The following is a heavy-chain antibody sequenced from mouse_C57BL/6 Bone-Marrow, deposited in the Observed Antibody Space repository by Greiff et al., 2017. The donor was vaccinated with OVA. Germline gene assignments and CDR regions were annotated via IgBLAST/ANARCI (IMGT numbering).Heavy chain of an antibody. V-gene: IGHV6-3*01. CDR2: IRLKSDNYAT. CDR3: TKAPIYYGNYRDY. Sequence: EVQLVESGGGLVQPGGSMKLSCVASGFTFSNYWMNWVRQSPEKGLEWVAQIRLKSDNYATHYAESVKGRFTISRDDSKSSVYLQMNNLRAEDTGIYYCTKAPIYYGNYRDYWGQGTTLTVSS. D-gene: IGHD2-1*01. CDR1: GFTFSNYW. J-gene: IGHJ2*01.